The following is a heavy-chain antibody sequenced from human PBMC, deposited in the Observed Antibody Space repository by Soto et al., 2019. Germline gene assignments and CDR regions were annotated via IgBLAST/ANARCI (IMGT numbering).Heavy chain of an antibody. V-gene: IGHV1-2*04. D-gene: IGHD6-13*01. CDR1: GYTFTGYY. CDR2: INPNSGGT. Sequence: ASVKVSCKASGYTFTGYYMHWVRQAPGQGLEWMGWINPNSGGTNYAQKFQGWVTMTRDTSISTAYLELSRLRSDDTAVDYCARDSVKQQLDPSSLFDYWGQGTLVTVSS. CDR3: ARDSVKQQLDPSSLFDY. J-gene: IGHJ4*02.